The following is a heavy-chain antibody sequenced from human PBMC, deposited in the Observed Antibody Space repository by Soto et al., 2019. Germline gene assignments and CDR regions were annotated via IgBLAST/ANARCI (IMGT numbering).Heavy chain of an antibody. CDR3: ATEGAKTTWNFDY. J-gene: IGHJ4*02. Sequence: XLRLSCVSSGFACGSCGMNWVRQAPGKGLEWVAGVSPHGANTYYADSVRGRFIISRDDSRNTVSLDMNSLRGDDSAVYYCATEGAKTTWNFDYWGQGTVVTVSS. D-gene: IGHD1-1*01. CDR2: VSPHGANT. CDR1: GFACGSCG. V-gene: IGHV3-23*01.